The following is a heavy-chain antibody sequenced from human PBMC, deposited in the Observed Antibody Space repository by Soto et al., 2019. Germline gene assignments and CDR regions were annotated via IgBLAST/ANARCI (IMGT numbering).Heavy chain of an antibody. CDR3: RSSTSCYDESCVDV. CDR2: LYHIGST. V-gene: IGHV4-38-2*01. J-gene: IGHJ6*02. D-gene: IGHD2-2*01. CDR1: GXSLSSGKY. Sequence: XTLSLPCADSGXSLSSGKYWAWILQPPGRGLEWIGSLYHIGSTHYNTSLKSRVTISVDTSKNHFSLELSSVTAADTAIYYCRSSTSCYDESCVDVWGQGTMGTVSS.